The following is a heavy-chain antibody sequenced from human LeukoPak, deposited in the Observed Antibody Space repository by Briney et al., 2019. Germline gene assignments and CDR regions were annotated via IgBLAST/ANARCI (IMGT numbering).Heavy chain of an antibody. CDR2: INPSGGST. CDR3: ARDQWYSGYDSPPGPGYMDV. D-gene: IGHD5-12*01. Sequence: GASVKVSCKASGYTFTSYYMHWVRQAPGQGLEGMGIINPSGGSTSYAQKFQGRVTITADKSTSTAYMELSSLRSEDTAVYYCARDQWYSGYDSPPGPGYMDVWGKGTTVTVSS. V-gene: IGHV1-46*01. J-gene: IGHJ6*03. CDR1: GYTFTSYY.